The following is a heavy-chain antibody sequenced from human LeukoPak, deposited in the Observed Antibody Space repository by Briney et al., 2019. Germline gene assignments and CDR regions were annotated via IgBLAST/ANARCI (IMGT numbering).Heavy chain of an antibody. D-gene: IGHD5-12*01. V-gene: IGHV1-69*05. J-gene: IGHJ5*02. CDR2: IIPFLDTS. Sequence: SVKVSCKASGGTFSNYALSWVRQAPGQGLEWMGAIIPFLDTSNYPPKFQDRVTITTDESTSTTYMELSSLRSDDTAVYYCARAQAGNYDWPLDLWGQGTLVTVSS. CDR3: ARAQAGNYDWPLDL. CDR1: GGTFSNYA.